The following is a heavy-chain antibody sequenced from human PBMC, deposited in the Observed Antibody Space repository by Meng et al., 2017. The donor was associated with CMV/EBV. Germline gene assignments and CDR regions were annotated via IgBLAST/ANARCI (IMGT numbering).Heavy chain of an antibody. CDR3: ARERGFVVVVPAANGPFDY. CDR1: GSSISSGYY. CDR2: IYHSGST. J-gene: IGHJ4*02. D-gene: IGHD2-2*01. V-gene: IGHV4-38-2*02. Sequence: SETLSLTCTVSGSSISSGYYWGWIRQPPGKGLEWIGSIYHSGSTYYNPSLKSRVTISVDTSKNQFSLKLSSVTAADTAVYYCARERGFVVVVPAANGPFDYWGQGTMVNVSS.